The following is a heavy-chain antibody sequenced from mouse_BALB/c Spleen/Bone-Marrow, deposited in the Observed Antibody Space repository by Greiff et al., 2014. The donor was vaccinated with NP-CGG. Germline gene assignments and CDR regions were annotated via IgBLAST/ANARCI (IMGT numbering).Heavy chain of an antibody. J-gene: IGHJ3*01. CDR2: FYPGSGSI. CDR3: ARHEDRPRAWFAY. CDR1: GYTFTEYI. D-gene: IGHD6-1*01. V-gene: IGHV1-62-2*01. Sequence: VKLQESGAGLVKPEASVKLSCKASGYTFTEYIIHWVKQRSGQGLEWIGWFYPGSGSIKYNEKFKDKATLTADKSSSTVYMELSRLTSEDTAVYFCARHEDRPRAWFAYWGQGTLVTVSA.